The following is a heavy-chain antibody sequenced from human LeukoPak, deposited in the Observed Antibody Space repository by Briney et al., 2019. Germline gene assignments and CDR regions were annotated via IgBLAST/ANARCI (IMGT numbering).Heavy chain of an antibody. CDR1: GFTFSSYA. CDR2: ISSDGGST. Sequence: GGSLRLSCAASGFTFSSYAMHWVRQAPGKGLEHLSAISSDGGSTYYANSVKGRFTISRDNSKNTLYLQMGSLRAEDMAVYYCARDHESGSYPDYWGQGTLVTVSS. D-gene: IGHD1-26*01. V-gene: IGHV3-64*01. CDR3: ARDHESGSYPDY. J-gene: IGHJ4*02.